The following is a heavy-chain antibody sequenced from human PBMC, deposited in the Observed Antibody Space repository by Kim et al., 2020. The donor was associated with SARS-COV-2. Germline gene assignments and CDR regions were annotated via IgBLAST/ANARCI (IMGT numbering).Heavy chain of an antibody. CDR3: ARAYCGGDCYLPGGWFDP. Sequence: SETLSLTCTVSGGSISSGGYYWSWIRQHPGKGLEWIGYIYYSGSTYYNPSLKSRVTISVDTSKNQFSLKLSSVTAADTAVYYCARAYCGGDCYLPGGWFDPWGQGTPVTVSS. CDR2: IYYSGST. D-gene: IGHD2-21*02. CDR1: GGSISSGGYY. V-gene: IGHV4-31*03. J-gene: IGHJ5*02.